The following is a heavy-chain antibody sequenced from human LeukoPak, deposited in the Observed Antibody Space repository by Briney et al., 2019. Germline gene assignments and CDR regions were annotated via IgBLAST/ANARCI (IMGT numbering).Heavy chain of an antibody. Sequence: GGSLRLSCAASGFTFSSYAMSWVRQAPGKGLEWVSAISGSGGSTYYADSVKGRFTISRNNSKNTLYLQMNSLRAEDTAVYYCAKKYSGSYYEVPIDYWGQGTLVTVSS. D-gene: IGHD1-26*01. CDR1: GFTFSSYA. CDR3: AKKYSGSYYEVPIDY. V-gene: IGHV3-23*01. CDR2: ISGSGGST. J-gene: IGHJ4*02.